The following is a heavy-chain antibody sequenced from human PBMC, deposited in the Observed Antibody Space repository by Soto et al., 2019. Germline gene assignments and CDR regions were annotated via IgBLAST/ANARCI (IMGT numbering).Heavy chain of an antibody. D-gene: IGHD2-15*01. CDR2: ISPGSRYP. V-gene: IGHV3-11*06. CDR3: VRGGGGGLFDP. CDR1: GFTFVDSY. Sequence: QVQLVESGGGLVPPGGSLRLSGAGSGFTFVDSYMSGIRQAPGKGLEWLSYISPGSRYPAYADSVKGRFTISRDNAKRSLYLQMMSLTAEDTAIYYCVRGGGGGLFDPWGQGTMVTVSS. J-gene: IGHJ5*02.